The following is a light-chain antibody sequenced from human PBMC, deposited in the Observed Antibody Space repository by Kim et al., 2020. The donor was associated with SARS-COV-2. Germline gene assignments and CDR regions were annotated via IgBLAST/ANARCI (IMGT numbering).Light chain of an antibody. CDR3: ETWDSKTRL. V-gene: IGLV4-60*03. CDR1: RGHSHYI. Sequence: SAKLTGTLSRGHSHYIVAEHQQQPGKAPRYLMKLEGSGDSNRGSGVPDRFSGSSSGADRYLTISNLQSEDEADYYCETWDSKTRLFGGGTQLTVL. CDR2: LEGSGDS. J-gene: IGLJ3*02.